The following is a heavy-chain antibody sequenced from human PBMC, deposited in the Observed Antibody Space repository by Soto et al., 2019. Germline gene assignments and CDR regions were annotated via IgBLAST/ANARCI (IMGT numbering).Heavy chain of an antibody. CDR1: GFSLSTCGRD. J-gene: IGHJ4*02. CDR2: VYWDDDK. D-gene: IGHD3-10*01. CDR3: VHLLYYDSGTQLFDY. Sequence: QITLKESGPTLAKPTQTLTLTCTFSGFSLSTCGRDVGWIRQPPGKALEWLATVYWDDDKRYSTSLQSRLTITKDTSKKQAVLAMTNMDPADTATYFCVHLLYYDSGTQLFDYWGQGTLVTVSS. V-gene: IGHV2-5*02.